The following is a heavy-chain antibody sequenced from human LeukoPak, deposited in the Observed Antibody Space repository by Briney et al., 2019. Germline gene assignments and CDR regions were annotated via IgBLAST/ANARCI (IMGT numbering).Heavy chain of an antibody. CDR1: EFTFSSYA. CDR2: ISDSGRST. Sequence: GGSLRLSCAASEFTFSSYAMSWVRQAPGKGLEWVSAISDSGRSTYYADSVKGRFTISRDNSKNTLYLQMYSLRAGDTAVYCCAKGRYYFDYWGQGTLVTVSS. CDR3: AKGRYYFDY. J-gene: IGHJ4*02. V-gene: IGHV3-23*01.